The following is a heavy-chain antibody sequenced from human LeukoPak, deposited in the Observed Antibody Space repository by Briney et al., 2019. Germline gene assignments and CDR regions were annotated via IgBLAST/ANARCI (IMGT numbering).Heavy chain of an antibody. CDR3: ARDQEKYYYYDMDV. V-gene: IGHV3-23*01. Sequence: PGGTLRLSCAASGFTFSSYGMSWVRQAPGKGLEWVSAISGSGGSTYYADSVKGRFTISRDNAKNSLYLQMNSLRAEDTAVYYCARDQEKYYYYDMDVWGKGTTVTVSS. CDR1: GFTFSSYG. J-gene: IGHJ6*03. CDR2: ISGSGGST.